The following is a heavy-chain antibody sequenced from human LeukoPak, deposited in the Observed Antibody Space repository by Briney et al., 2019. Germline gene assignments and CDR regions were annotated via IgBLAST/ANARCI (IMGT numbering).Heavy chain of an antibody. CDR1: GYTFTGFY. V-gene: IGHV1-2*02. CDR3: TRTHLAADVARPIDY. CDR2: INPESGVT. D-gene: IGHD6-13*01. Sequence: ASVTVSCKASGYTFTGFYMHWLRQAPGRGLEWLGWINPESGVTHYARNFQGRVTMTRATSINTAYMELRSLTSDDTAVYYCTRTHLAADVARPIDYWGQGTLVTVSS. J-gene: IGHJ4*02.